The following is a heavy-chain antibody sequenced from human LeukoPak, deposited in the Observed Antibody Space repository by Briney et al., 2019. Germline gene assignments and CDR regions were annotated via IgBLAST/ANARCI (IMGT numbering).Heavy chain of an antibody. CDR1: GFTVSSNY. CDR2: IYSGGST. J-gene: IGHJ4*02. D-gene: IGHD3-22*01. Sequence: PGGSLRLSCAASGFTVSSNYMSWVRQAPGKGLEWVSVIYSGGSTYYADSVKGRFTISRDNSKNTLYLQMNSLRAEDTAVYYCATSDSSGYYYLDYWGQGTLVTVSS. CDR3: ATSDSSGYYYLDY. V-gene: IGHV3-53*01.